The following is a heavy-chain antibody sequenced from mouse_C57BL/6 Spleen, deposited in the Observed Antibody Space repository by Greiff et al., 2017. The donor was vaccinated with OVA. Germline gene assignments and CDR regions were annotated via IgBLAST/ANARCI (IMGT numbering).Heavy chain of an antibody. V-gene: IGHV1-59*01. CDR2: IDPSDSYT. D-gene: IGHD2-4*01. Sequence: QVHVKQPGAELVRPGTSVKLSCKASGYTFTSYWMHWVKQRPGQGLEWIGVIDPSDSYTNYNQKFKGKATLTVDTSSSTAYMQLSSLTSEDSAVYYCASMITTLRYAMDYWGQGTSVTVSS. CDR3: ASMITTLRYAMDY. J-gene: IGHJ4*01. CDR1: GYTFTSYW.